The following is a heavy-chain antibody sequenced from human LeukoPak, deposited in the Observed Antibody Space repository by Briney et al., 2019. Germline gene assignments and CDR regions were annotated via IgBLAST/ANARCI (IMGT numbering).Heavy chain of an antibody. CDR2: IDPSSTYI. CDR1: RFTFSSYT. CDR3: AKDPGFGEFLPMY. Sequence: GGSLRLTCSASRFTFSSYTMNRVRQAPGKGLEWVSSIDPSSTYIYYADSVKGRFTISRDNAQNSLYLQMNSLRAEDTAVYYCAKDPGFGEFLPMYWGQGTLVTVSS. D-gene: IGHD3-10*01. V-gene: IGHV3-21*04. J-gene: IGHJ4*02.